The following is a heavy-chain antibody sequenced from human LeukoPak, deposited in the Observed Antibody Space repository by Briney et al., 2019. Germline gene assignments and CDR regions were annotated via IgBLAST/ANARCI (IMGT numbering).Heavy chain of an antibody. CDR1: GFTFSSYS. CDR2: ISSSSSYI. CDR3: ASDGGRSGY. V-gene: IGHV3-21*01. Sequence: GGSLRLSCAASGFTFSSYSMNWVRQAPGKGLEWVSSISSSSSYIYYADSVKGRFTISRDNAKNSLYLQTNSLRAEDTAVYYCASDGGRSGYWGQGTLVTVSS. D-gene: IGHD4-23*01. J-gene: IGHJ4*02.